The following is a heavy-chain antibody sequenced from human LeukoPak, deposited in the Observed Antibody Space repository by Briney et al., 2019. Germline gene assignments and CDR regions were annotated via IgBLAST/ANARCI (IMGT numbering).Heavy chain of an antibody. CDR3: ASQDSPRGYSYGYVGY. CDR1: GYTFTSYG. Sequence: ASVKVSCKASGYTFTSYGISWVRQAPGQGLEWMGWIGAYNGNTNYAQKFQGRVTITADESTSTAYMELSSLRSEDTAVYYCASQDSPRGYSYGYVGYWGQGTLVTVSS. D-gene: IGHD5-18*01. J-gene: IGHJ4*02. CDR2: IGAYNGNT. V-gene: IGHV1-18*01.